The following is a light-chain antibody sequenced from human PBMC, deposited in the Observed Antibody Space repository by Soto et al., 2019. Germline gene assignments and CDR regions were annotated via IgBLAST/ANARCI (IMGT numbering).Light chain of an antibody. CDR2: GAS. CDR1: QSVSSN. CDR3: QQYNNWLWT. V-gene: IGKV3-15*01. Sequence: EVVMTQSPAILSVSPGERATLSCRASQSVSSNYLAWYQQKPGQAPRLLIYGASTRATGIPARFSGSGAGTEFTLTISSLQSEDFAVYYCQQYNNWLWTFGQGTKVDIK. J-gene: IGKJ1*01.